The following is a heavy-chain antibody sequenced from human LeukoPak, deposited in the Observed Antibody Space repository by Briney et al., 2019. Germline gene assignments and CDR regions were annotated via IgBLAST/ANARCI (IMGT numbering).Heavy chain of an antibody. J-gene: IGHJ4*02. Sequence: KGGESLKISCKGSGYSFSDYWIGWVRQVPGKGLEWMGLIYPGDSDTRYSPSFQGQVTFSVDASISTAYLQLSGLRASDTAIYYCVRFGLTSSLDYWGQGTLVTVSS. V-gene: IGHV5-51*01. CDR2: IYPGDSDT. CDR3: VRFGLTSSLDY. CDR1: GYSFSDYW. D-gene: IGHD6-13*01.